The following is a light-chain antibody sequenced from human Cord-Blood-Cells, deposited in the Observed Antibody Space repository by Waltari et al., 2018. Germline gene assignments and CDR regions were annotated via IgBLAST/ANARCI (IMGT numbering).Light chain of an antibody. CDR1: QSISSY. V-gene: IGKV1-39*01. J-gene: IGKJ1*01. CDR2: AAS. CDR3: QQSYSTPRT. Sequence: MQMAQSAPSQSASVGGSAGITCRASQSISSYLNWYQQKPGKAPKLLIYAASSLQSGVPSRFSGSGSGTDFTLTISSLQPEDFATYYCQQSYSTPRTFGQGTKVEIK.